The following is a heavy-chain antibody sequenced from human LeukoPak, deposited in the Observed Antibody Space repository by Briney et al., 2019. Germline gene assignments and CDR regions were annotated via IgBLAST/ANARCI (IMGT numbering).Heavy chain of an antibody. CDR1: GFTFSRYA. J-gene: IGHJ4*02. Sequence: GGSLRLSCAASGFTFSRYATNWVRQAPGKGLQWVSYINTDSSDIHYADSVKGRFTISRDNARNTLYLQLSSLRAEDSVVYYCARDTFQPGLIDSWGQGTLVTVSS. V-gene: IGHV3-21*05. CDR3: ARDTFQPGLIDS. D-gene: IGHD2-2*01. CDR2: INTDSSDI.